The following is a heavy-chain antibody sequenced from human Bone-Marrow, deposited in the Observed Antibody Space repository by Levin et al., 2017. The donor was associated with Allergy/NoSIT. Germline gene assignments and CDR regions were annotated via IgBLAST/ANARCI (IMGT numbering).Heavy chain of an antibody. Sequence: PSETLSLTCAVSAVSISSVDYYWAWIRQPPGKGLEWIGSIYYTGSTNYSPSLKSRLTISVDTSTHQFSLRLRSVTAADTAVYYCARQRCDGGDCHQDFDYWGQGTLVTVSS. CDR1: AVSISSVDYY. J-gene: IGHJ4*02. D-gene: IGHD2-21*02. CDR2: IYYTGST. V-gene: IGHV4-39*01. CDR3: ARQRCDGGDCHQDFDY.